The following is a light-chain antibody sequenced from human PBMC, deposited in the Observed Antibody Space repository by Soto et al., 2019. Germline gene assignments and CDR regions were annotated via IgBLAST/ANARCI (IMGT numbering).Light chain of an antibody. CDR3: QKYTRAPFT. J-gene: IGKJ3*01. CDR1: QGIDTY. V-gene: IGKV1-27*01. Sequence: DIQMTQSPSSLSESVGDRVTITCRASQGIDTYLAWYQQKPGQVPKLLIHAASTLQSGVPSRFSGSGSGTDFTLTISSLQPEDVATYFCQKYTRAPFTCGPGTKVDIK. CDR2: AAS.